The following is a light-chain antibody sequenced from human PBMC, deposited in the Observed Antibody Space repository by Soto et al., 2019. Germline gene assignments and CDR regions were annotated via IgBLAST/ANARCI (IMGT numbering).Light chain of an antibody. CDR2: AAS. CDR1: QGISNY. J-gene: IGKJ4*01. CDR3: RKYNSAPLT. V-gene: IGKV1-27*01. Sequence: PSSLAATVGDRANLYCRASQGISNYLAWYQQKPGKVPRLLIYAASTLQSGVPSRFSGSGSGTDFTLTISSPQPEVVATYDCRKYNSAPLTIGGGTKVDIK.